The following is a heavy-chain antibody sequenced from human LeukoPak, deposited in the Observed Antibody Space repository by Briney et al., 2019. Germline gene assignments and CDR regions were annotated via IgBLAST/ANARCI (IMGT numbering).Heavy chain of an antibody. D-gene: IGHD3-10*02. V-gene: IGHV3-30*04. Sequence: GGSLRLSCEASGFTFSSYAMSWVRQAPGKGLEWVAVISSDGSYKYYADSVKGRFTISRDNAKNSLYLQMNSLRAEDTAVYYCAELGITMIGGVWGKGTTVTISS. CDR3: AELGITMIGGV. CDR2: ISSDGSYK. CDR1: GFTFSSYA. J-gene: IGHJ6*04.